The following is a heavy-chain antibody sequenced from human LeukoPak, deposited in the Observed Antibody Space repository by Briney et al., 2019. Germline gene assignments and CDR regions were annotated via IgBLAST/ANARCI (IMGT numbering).Heavy chain of an antibody. Sequence: GGSLRLSCAASGFPFSTYDMNWVRQAPGKGLEWVSYISSSAATIYYADSVGGRFTISRDNARNSLYLQMNSLRAEDTAIYYCARVGAYAAVNWWGQGTQVTVSS. D-gene: IGHD1-20*01. CDR2: ISSSAATI. CDR3: ARVGAYAAVNW. CDR1: GFPFSTYD. V-gene: IGHV3-48*03. J-gene: IGHJ4*02.